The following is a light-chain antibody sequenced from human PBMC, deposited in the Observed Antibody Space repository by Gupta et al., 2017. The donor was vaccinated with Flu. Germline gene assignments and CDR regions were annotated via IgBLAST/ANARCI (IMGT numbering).Light chain of an antibody. J-gene: IGLJ2*01. CDR3: SSYTSTTTVI. CDR1: TSDVGGYNF. V-gene: IGLV2-14*03. Sequence: SITTSCTGPTSDVGGYNFVSWYQHRPSKAPKLIIYDVRNRPSGISNRFSGSKSGNTASLSISGLQAEDEADYYCSSYTSTTTVIFGGGTRLTVL. CDR2: DVR.